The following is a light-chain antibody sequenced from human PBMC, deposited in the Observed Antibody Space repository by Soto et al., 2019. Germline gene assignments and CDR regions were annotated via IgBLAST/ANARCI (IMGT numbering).Light chain of an antibody. CDR2: EVT. CDR3: SSYTTTSTVV. J-gene: IGLJ2*01. V-gene: IGLV2-14*01. Sequence: QSALTQPASVSGSPGQSIPVSCTGTSSDIGGHNYVSWSQQHPGKVPKLIIYEVTNRPSGVSNRFSGSESGNTASLTVSGLQAEDEADYYCSSYTTTSTVVFGGGTKLTVL. CDR1: SSDIGGHNY.